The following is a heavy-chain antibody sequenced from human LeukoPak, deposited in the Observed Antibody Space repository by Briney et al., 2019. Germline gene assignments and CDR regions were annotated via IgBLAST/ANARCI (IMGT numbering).Heavy chain of an antibody. CDR3: ARDRNDCGGDCYTYYYDSSGYYPLDY. CDR1: GFTFSSYA. J-gene: IGHJ4*02. D-gene: IGHD3-22*01. CDR2: ISGSGGST. Sequence: PGGSLRLSCAASGFTFSSYAMSWVRQAPGKGLEWVSAISGSGGSTYYADSVKGRFTISRDNAKNSLYLQMNSLRAEDTAVYYCARDRNDCGGDCYTYYYDSSGYYPLDYWGQGTLVTVSS. V-gene: IGHV3-23*01.